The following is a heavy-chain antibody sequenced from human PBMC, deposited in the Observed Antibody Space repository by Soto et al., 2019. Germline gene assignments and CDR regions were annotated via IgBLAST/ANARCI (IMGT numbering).Heavy chain of an antibody. Sequence: GGSLRLSCAASGFTFSSYAMSWVRQAPGKGLEWVSAISGSGGSTYYADSVKGRFTISRDNSKNTLYLQMNSLRAEDADVYDCASAPLRTGGGGNFDFWGQGTLVTVSS. J-gene: IGHJ4*02. D-gene: IGHD7-27*01. CDR1: GFTFSSYA. V-gene: IGHV3-23*01. CDR3: ASAPLRTGGGGNFDF. CDR2: ISGSGGST.